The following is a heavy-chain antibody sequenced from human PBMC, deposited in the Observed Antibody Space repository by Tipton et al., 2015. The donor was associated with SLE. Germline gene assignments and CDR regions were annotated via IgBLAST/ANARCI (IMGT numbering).Heavy chain of an antibody. D-gene: IGHD3-22*01. V-gene: IGHV4-39*07. J-gene: IGHJ4*02. CDR1: GASISSSSYF. CDR2: IDNSGST. Sequence: TLSLTCTVSGASISSSSYFWGWIRQSPGKGLEWIGSIDNSGSTYDNPSLRSRVTISVDTSKNQFSLKLSSVTAADTAVYFCARVGDGSGYYYSQPPPSLDHWGQGALVTASS. CDR3: ARVGDGSGYYYSQPPPSLDH.